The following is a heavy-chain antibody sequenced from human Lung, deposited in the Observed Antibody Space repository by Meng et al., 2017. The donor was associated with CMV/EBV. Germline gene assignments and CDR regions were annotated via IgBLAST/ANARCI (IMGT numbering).Heavy chain of an antibody. V-gene: IGHV3-33*06. D-gene: IGHD2-2*01. CDR2: IWYDGSNK. Sequence: GESXKISXAASGFTFSSYGMHWVRQAPGKGLEWVAVIWYDGSNKYYADSVKGRFTISRDNSKNTLYLQMNSLRAEDTAVYYCAKHSVPAAPYYYYGMDVWGQGTXVTVSS. J-gene: IGHJ6*02. CDR1: GFTFSSYG. CDR3: AKHSVPAAPYYYYGMDV.